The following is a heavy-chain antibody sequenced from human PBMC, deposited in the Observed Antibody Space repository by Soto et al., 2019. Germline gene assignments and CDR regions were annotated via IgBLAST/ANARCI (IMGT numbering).Heavy chain of an antibody. CDR3: AKGQFNYDSSGYYYAEYFQH. CDR2: ISGSGGST. V-gene: IGHV3-23*01. Sequence: PGGSLRLSCAASGFTFSSYAMSWVRQAPGKGLEWVSAISGSGGSTYYADSVKGRFTISRDNSKNTLYLQMNSLRAEDTAVYYLAKGQFNYDSSGYYYAEYFQHWGQGTLVTVSS. CDR1: GFTFSSYA. D-gene: IGHD3-22*01. J-gene: IGHJ1*01.